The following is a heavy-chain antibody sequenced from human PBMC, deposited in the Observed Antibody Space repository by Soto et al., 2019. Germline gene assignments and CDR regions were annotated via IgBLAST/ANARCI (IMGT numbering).Heavy chain of an antibody. Sequence: GGSLRLSCVASGFIFSDYAMTWVRQAPGGGLEWVAGISGSGGGIYYADSLRGRFTVSRDNSRNSLYLQITGLRAEDTAIYYCAKDRDSRMIYYYYYYMDVWGKGTTVTVSS. D-gene: IGHD3-10*01. CDR3: AKDRDSRMIYYYYYYMDV. J-gene: IGHJ6*03. CDR2: ISGSGGGI. V-gene: IGHV3-23*01. CDR1: GFIFSDYA.